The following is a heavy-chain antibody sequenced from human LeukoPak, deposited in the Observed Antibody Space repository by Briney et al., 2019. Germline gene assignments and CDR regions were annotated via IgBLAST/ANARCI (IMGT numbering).Heavy chain of an antibody. CDR1: GGSISNGLYY. V-gene: IGHV4-39*01. D-gene: IGHD4/OR15-4a*01. J-gene: IGHJ6*02. CDR3: ARRGSGNGGTYAGMDV. Sequence: SETLSLTCTVSGGSISNGLYYWDWLRQPPGKGLEWIGSVLFTGSAWVNPPLNSRVTMSVDTTKNQFSLKLRSVSAGDTAVYYCARRGSGNGGTYAGMDVWAKGPRSPCP. CDR2: VLFTGSA.